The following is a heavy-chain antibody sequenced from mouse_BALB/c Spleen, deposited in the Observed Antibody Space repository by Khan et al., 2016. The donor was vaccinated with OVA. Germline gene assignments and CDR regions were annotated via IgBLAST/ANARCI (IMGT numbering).Heavy chain of an antibody. V-gene: IGHV5-4*02. CDR2: ISDVGSYI. Sequence: EVELVESGGGLVKPGGSLKLSCEASGFTFSDYYMYWVRQTPEKRLEWVATISDVGSYIYYLDNVKGRVTISRDNAKNNLYLQMNSLKSEDTAMYYCIRGYYGDPFAYWGHGTLVTVSA. J-gene: IGHJ3*01. D-gene: IGHD2-13*01. CDR3: IRGYYGDPFAY. CDR1: GFTFSDYY.